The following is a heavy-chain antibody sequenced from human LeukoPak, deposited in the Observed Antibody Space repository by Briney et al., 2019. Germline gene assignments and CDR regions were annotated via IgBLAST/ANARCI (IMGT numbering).Heavy chain of an antibody. D-gene: IGHD2-2*01. CDR2: IYHSGST. J-gene: IGHJ4*02. CDR1: GYSISSGYY. CDR3: ARRGRYCSSTSCYYDDY. Sequence: SETLSLTCAVSGYSISSGYYWGWIRQPPGKGLEWIGSIYHSGSTYYDPSLKSRVTISVDTSKNQFSLKLSSVTAADTAVYYCARRGRYCSSTSCYYDDYWGQGTLVTVSS. V-gene: IGHV4-38-2*01.